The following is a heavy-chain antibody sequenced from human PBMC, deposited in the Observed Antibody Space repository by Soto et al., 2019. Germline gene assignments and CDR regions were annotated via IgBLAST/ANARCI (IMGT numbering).Heavy chain of an antibody. CDR3: ARAISSSWLFDY. CDR2: INPNSGGT. Sequence: ASVKVSCKXSGYTFTGYYMHWVRQAPGQGLEWMGWINPNSGGTNYAQKFQGWVTMTRDTSISTAYMELSRLRSDDTAVYYCARAISSSWLFDYWGQGTLVTVSS. CDR1: GYTFTGYY. V-gene: IGHV1-2*04. J-gene: IGHJ4*02. D-gene: IGHD6-13*01.